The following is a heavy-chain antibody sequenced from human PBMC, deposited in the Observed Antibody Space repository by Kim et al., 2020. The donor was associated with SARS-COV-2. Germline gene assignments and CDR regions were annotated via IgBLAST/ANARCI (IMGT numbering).Heavy chain of an antibody. D-gene: IGHD3-3*01. J-gene: IGHJ6*02. Sequence: GGSLRLSCAASGFTFGSYWMSWVRQAPGKGLEWVANIKQDGSEKYYVDSVKGRFTISRDNAKNSLYLQMNSLRAEDTAVYYCAREYYDFWSGYYTGYYYYGMDVWGQGTTVTVSS. CDR3: AREYYDFWSGYYTGYYYYGMDV. CDR2: IKQDGSEK. CDR1: GFTFGSYW. V-gene: IGHV3-7*03.